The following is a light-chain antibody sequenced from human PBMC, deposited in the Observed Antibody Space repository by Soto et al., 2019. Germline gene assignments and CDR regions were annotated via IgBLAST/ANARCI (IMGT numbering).Light chain of an antibody. CDR1: SSDVGGYNY. Sequence: QSALTQPASVSGSPGQSITISCTGTSSDVGGYNYVSWYQQHPGKAPKLMIYDVSNRPSGVSNRFSGSKSGNTASLTISGVQDEDEDDYYCSSYSSSSTYVFGTGTQLTVL. CDR2: DVS. J-gene: IGLJ1*01. CDR3: SSYSSSSTYV. V-gene: IGLV2-14*01.